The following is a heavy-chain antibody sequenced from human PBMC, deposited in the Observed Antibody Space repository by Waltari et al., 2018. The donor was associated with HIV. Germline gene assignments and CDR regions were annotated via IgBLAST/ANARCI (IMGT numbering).Heavy chain of an antibody. CDR3: ARATRDGYNHWYFDL. V-gene: IGHV3-7*01. CDR2: IKQDGSEK. J-gene: IGHJ2*01. CDR1: TFSSYW. D-gene: IGHD5-12*01. Sequence: TFSSYWMSWVRQAPGKGLEWVANIKQDGSEKYYVDSVKGRFTISRDNAKNSLYLQMNSLRAEDTAVYYCARATRDGYNHWYFDLWGRGTLVTVSS.